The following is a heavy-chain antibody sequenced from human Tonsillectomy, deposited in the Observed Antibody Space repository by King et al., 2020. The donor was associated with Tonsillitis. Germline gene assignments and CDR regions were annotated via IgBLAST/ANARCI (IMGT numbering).Heavy chain of an antibody. CDR1: GFTFSNAW. D-gene: IGHD3-10*01. V-gene: IGHV3-15*01. Sequence: VQLVESGGGLVKPGGSLRLSCAASGFTFSNAWMSWVRQAPGKGLEWVGRIKSKTDGGTTDYAAPVKGRFTISRDDSKNTLYLQMNSLKTEDTAVYYCTTGTGISVYYYYMDVWGNGTTVTVSS. CDR3: TTGTGISVYYYYMDV. CDR2: IKSKTDGGTT. J-gene: IGHJ6*03.